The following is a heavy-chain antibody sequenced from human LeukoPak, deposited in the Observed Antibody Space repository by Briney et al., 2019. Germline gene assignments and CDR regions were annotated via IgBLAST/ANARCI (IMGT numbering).Heavy chain of an antibody. Sequence: SETLSLTCTVSGGSISSYYWSWIRQPPGKGLEWIGFIYYSGSTNYIPSLKSRVTISVDTSKNQFSLKLSSVTAADTAVYYCARRFSSSWPYYFDYWGQGTLVTVSS. J-gene: IGHJ4*02. D-gene: IGHD6-13*01. CDR3: ARRFSSSWPYYFDY. CDR2: IYYSGST. V-gene: IGHV4-59*08. CDR1: GGSISSYY.